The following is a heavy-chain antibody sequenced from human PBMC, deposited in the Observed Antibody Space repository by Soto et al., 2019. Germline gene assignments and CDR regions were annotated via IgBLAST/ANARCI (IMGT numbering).Heavy chain of an antibody. CDR2: IYPSDSDT. Sequence: GESLKISCKGSGYNFAGYWIAWVRQMPGKGLESMGIIYPSDSDTRYRPSFQGQVTISADKSISSAYLQWSSLRASDTAMYYCARGGVSTRTFDYWGQGTQVTVSS. D-gene: IGHD3-3*01. CDR1: GYNFAGYW. V-gene: IGHV5-51*01. J-gene: IGHJ4*02. CDR3: ARGGVSTRTFDY.